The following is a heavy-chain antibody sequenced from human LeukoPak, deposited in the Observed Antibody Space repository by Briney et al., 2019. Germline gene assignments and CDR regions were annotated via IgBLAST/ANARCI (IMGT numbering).Heavy chain of an antibody. CDR2: INHSGST. D-gene: IGHD3-22*01. V-gene: IGHV4-34*01. CDR1: GGSFSGYY. CDR3: GRGVGSSGYYGGFDN. Sequence: SETLSLTCAVYGGSFSGYYWSWIRQPPGKGLEWIGEINHSGSTNYNPSLKSRVTISVDTSKNQFSLKLSSVTAADTAVYYCGRGVGSSGYYGGFDNSGKETLVTVS. J-gene: IGHJ4*02.